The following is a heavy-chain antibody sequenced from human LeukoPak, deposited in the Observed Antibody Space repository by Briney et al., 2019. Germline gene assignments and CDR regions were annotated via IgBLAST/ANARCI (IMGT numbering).Heavy chain of an antibody. CDR3: ARGGYYYDSSGPTGWFDP. Sequence: ASVKVSCKASGYTFTNYYMHWVRQPPGQGLEWMGIINPSGGSTSYAPKVRGRVTMTRNTSISTAYMELSSLRSEDTAVYYCARGGYYYDSSGPTGWFDPWGQGTLVTVSS. CDR1: GYTFTNYY. V-gene: IGHV1-46*01. J-gene: IGHJ5*02. D-gene: IGHD3-22*01. CDR2: INPSGGST.